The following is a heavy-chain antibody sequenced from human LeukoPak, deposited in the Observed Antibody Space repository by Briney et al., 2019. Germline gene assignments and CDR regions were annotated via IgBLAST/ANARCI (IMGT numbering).Heavy chain of an antibody. CDR1: GYTFTNYY. CDR3: TRPKGDYDILTGTFDY. CDR2: IIPIFGTA. V-gene: IGHV1-69*13. D-gene: IGHD3-9*01. Sequence: SVKVSCKASGYTFTNYYMHWVRQAPGQGLEWMGGIIPIFGTANYAQKFQGRVTITADESTSTAYMELSSLRSEDTAVYYCTRPKGDYDILTGTFDYWGQGTLVTVSS. J-gene: IGHJ4*02.